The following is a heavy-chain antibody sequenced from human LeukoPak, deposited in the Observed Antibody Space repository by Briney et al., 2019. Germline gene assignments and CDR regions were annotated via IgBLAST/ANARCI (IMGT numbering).Heavy chain of an antibody. CDR1: GFTFSRCG. CDR2: ISYDGSNK. CDR3: AKDAMVRGVTHAFDI. Sequence: GGSLRLSCAASGFTFSRCGMHWVRQAPGKGLEWVAVISYDGSNKYYADSVKGRFTISRDNSKNTLYLRMNSLRAEDTAVYYCAKDAMVRGVTHAFDIWGQGTMVTVSS. V-gene: IGHV3-30*18. D-gene: IGHD3-10*01. J-gene: IGHJ3*02.